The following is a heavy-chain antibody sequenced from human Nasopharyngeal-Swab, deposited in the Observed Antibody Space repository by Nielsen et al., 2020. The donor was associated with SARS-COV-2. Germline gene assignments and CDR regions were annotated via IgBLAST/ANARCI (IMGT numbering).Heavy chain of an antibody. Sequence: GESLKISCAASGFTFSSYDMSWVRQAPGKGLEWVSAISGSGGSTYYADSVKGRFTISRDNSKNTLYQQMNSLRAEDTAVYCCAKDNSPFPVHYDFWSGPTYFDYWGQGTLVTVSS. CDR2: ISGSGGST. J-gene: IGHJ4*02. CDR1: GFTFSSYD. V-gene: IGHV3-23*01. D-gene: IGHD3-3*01. CDR3: AKDNSPFPVHYDFWSGPTYFDY.